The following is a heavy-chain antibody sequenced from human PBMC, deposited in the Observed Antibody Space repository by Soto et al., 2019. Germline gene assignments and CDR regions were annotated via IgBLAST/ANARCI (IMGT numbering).Heavy chain of an antibody. CDR1: GFTFSSYA. CDR2: ISSSSSYI. Sequence: PGGSLTLSCAASGFTFSSYAMSWVRQASGKGLEWVSSISSSSSYIYYADSVKGRFTIPRDNAKNSLYLQMNSLRAEDTAVYYSARDLAGYSGSYFYWGQGTLVTVSS. J-gene: IGHJ4*02. CDR3: ARDLAGYSGSYFY. V-gene: IGHV3-21*01. D-gene: IGHD1-26*01.